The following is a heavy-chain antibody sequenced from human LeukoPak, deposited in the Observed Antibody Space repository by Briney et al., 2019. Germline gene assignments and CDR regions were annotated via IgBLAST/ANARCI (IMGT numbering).Heavy chain of an antibody. V-gene: IGHV4-59*01. CDR1: GGSISNYF. J-gene: IGHJ5*02. D-gene: IGHD6-6*01. CDR2: MSYSGST. Sequence: SETLSLTCTVSGGSISNYFWSWIRQPPGRGLEWIGYMSYSGSTNYSPSLKSRVTISVDTSKNQFSLKLSSVTAADTAVYYCASLARGGNWFDPWGQGTLVTVSS. CDR3: ASLARGGNWFDP.